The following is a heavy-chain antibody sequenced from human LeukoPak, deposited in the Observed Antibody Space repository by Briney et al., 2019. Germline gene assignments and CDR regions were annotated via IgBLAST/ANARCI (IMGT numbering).Heavy chain of an antibody. CDR1: GFTFSSYA. Sequence: GGSLRPSCAASGFTFSSYAMSWVRQAPGKGLEWVSAISGSGGSTYYADSVKGRFTISRDNSKYTLYLQMNSLRAEDTAVYYCAKSGPRWYSSGWYNYWGQGTLVTVSS. CDR3: AKSGPRWYSSGWYNY. J-gene: IGHJ4*02. V-gene: IGHV3-23*01. CDR2: ISGSGGST. D-gene: IGHD6-19*01.